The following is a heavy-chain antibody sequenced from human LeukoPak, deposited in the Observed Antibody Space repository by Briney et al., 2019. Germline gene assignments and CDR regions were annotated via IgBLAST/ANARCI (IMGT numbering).Heavy chain of an antibody. CDR3: ARWDTDHDY. CDR1: GFSFTTYW. J-gene: IGHJ4*02. Sequence: GGSLRLSCAASGFSFTTYWMSWVRQAPGKGLEWVANIKQDGTEKYYVDSVKGRFTISRDNAKNSLYLQMNSLRAEDTAVYYCARWDTDHDYWGQGTLVTVSS. D-gene: IGHD1-26*01. V-gene: IGHV3-7*01. CDR2: IKQDGTEK.